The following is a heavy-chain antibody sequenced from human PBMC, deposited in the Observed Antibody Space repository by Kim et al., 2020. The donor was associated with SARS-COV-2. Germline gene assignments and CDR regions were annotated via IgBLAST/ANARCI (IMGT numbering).Heavy chain of an antibody. CDR1: GFTFTSST. J-gene: IGHJ3*02. CDR3: AAEIYISKYSGNYFHASDI. Sequence: SVKVSCKASGFTFTSSTVQWVRQARGQRPEWIGWIVVGSGKRNYAQNFQERVTITKDMSTSTAYLELSSLRSGDTAVYYCAAEIYISKYSGNYFHASDIWGQGTMVTVS. V-gene: IGHV1-58*01. CDR2: IVVGSGKR. D-gene: IGHD1-26*01.